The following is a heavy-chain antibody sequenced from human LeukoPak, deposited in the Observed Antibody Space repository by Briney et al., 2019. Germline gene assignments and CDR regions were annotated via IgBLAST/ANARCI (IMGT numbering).Heavy chain of an antibody. J-gene: IGHJ4*02. V-gene: IGHV3-11*01. CDR2: ISSGGSTI. CDR1: GFIFSDYY. CDR3: ARGIDY. Sequence: GGSLRLSCAASGFIFSDYYMSWIRQAPGKGLEWLSFISSGGSTIYYADSVRGRFTISRDTSKNMVFLQMNSLRVEDTAVYYCARGIDYWGRGTLVTVSS.